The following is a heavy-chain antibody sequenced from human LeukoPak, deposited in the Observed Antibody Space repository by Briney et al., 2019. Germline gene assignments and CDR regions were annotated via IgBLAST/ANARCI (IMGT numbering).Heavy chain of an antibody. CDR1: RFTFSSYA. CDR2: ISGSGGST. D-gene: IGHD2-2*01. Sequence: GGSLRLSCAASRFTFSSYAMSWVRQAPGKGLEWVSAISGSGGSTYYADSVKGRFTISRDNSKNTLYLQMNSLRAEDTAVYYCANIEYCSSTSCLPEDYWGQGTLVTVSS. J-gene: IGHJ4*02. CDR3: ANIEYCSSTSCLPEDY. V-gene: IGHV3-23*01.